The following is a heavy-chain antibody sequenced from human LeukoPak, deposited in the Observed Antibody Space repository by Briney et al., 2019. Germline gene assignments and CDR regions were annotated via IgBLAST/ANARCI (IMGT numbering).Heavy chain of an antibody. J-gene: IGHJ4*02. CDR3: ARDPIYDSWSGSPDY. D-gene: IGHD3-3*01. CDR1: GFTFSSYW. CDR2: IKQDGSEK. Sequence: PGGSLRLSCAASGFTFSSYWMSWVRQAPGKGLEGVANIKQDGSEKYYVDSVKGRFTISRDNAKNSLYLQMNSLRAEDTAVYHCARDPIYDSWSGSPDYWGQGTLVTVSS. V-gene: IGHV3-7*01.